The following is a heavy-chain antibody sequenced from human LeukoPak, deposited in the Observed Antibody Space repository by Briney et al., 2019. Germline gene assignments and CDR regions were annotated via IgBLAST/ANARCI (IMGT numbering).Heavy chain of an antibody. Sequence: PGGSLRLSCAASGFNLKTYSINWVRQAPGKGLEWISYITSDSAFMYYADSVKGRFTGSRDNTKNSLFLQMNSLRIEDTALYYCAKDGAVGSSRGYFDSWGQGTLVTVSS. CDR2: ITSDSAFM. J-gene: IGHJ4*02. V-gene: IGHV3-21*05. CDR1: GFNLKTYS. CDR3: AKDGAVGSSRGYFDS. D-gene: IGHD4/OR15-4a*01.